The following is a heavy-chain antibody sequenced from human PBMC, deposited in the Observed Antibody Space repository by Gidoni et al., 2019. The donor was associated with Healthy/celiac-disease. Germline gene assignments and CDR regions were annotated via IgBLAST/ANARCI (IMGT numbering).Heavy chain of an antibody. D-gene: IGHD3-10*01. V-gene: IGHV4-59*01. CDR3: ARDRGRGLRGPNWFDP. J-gene: IGHJ5*02. CDR2: IYYSGST. CDR1: GGSISSYY. Sequence: QVQLQESGPGLVTPSETLSLTCTVSGGSISSYYWSWIRQPPGKGLEWIGYIYYSGSTNYNPSLKSRVTISVDTSKNQFSRKLSSVTAADTAVDYCARDRGRGLRGPNWFDPWGQGTLVTVSS.